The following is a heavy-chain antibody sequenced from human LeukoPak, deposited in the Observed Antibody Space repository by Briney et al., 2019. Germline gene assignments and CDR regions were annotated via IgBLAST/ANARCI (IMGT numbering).Heavy chain of an antibody. CDR1: GGPFSGFF. CDR2: INHGGST. V-gene: IGHV4-34*01. J-gene: IGHJ5*02. D-gene: IGHD3-10*01. CDR3: ARASSYNDATRYDLAWFGP. Sequence: PSETLSLTCADSGGPFSGFFWSWIRQPPGKGLEWIGEINHGGSTNYNPSLKSRVTISIDTSKKQFSLKLTSVTAADTAVYYSARASSYNDATRYDLAWFGPWGQGTLVTVSS.